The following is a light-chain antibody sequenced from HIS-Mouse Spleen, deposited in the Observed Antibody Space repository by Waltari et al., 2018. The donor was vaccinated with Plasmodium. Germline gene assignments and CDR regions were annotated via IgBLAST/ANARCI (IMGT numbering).Light chain of an antibody. CDR1: PSVSSY. Sequence: EIVLTQSPATLSLSPGERATLSCRASPSVSSYLAWYQQKPGQAPRLLIYDASNRATGITARFSGSESETDFTLTISSLEPEDFAVYYCQQRSNWPPLTFGGGTKVEIK. V-gene: IGKV3-11*01. CDR3: QQRSNWPPLT. J-gene: IGKJ4*01. CDR2: DAS.